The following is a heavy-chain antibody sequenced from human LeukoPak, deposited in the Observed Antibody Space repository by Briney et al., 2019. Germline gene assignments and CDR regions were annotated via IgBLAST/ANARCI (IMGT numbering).Heavy chain of an antibody. CDR3: ARGAIAAAGIFNKDY. CDR2: INPSGGST. CDR1: GYTFTSYY. J-gene: IGHJ4*02. V-gene: IGHV1-46*01. D-gene: IGHD6-13*01. Sequence: ASVKVSCKASGYTFTSYYMHWVRQAPGQGLEWMGIINPSGGSTSYAQKFQGRVNMTRDTSTGTVYMELSSLRSEDTAVYYCARGAIAAAGIFNKDYWGQGTLVTVSS.